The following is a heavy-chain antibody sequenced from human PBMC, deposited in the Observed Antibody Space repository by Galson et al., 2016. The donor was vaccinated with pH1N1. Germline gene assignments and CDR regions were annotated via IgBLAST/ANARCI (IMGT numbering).Heavy chain of an antibody. CDR1: GDSINNYY. V-gene: IGHV4-4*09. Sequence: SETLSLTCTVSGDSINNYYWNWIRQSPGKGLEWIGYIYHSSHSGSTNYNPSPKSRVRMSVDTSKSQFSLNLSSVTAADTAVYSCARGDVVVGEGWYNGLDVWGQGTTVTVSS. J-gene: IGHJ6*02. D-gene: IGHD2-15*01. CDR3: ARGDVVVGEGWYNGLDV. CDR2: IYHSSHSGST.